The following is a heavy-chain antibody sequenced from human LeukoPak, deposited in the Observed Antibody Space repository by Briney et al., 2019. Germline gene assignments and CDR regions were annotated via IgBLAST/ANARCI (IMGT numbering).Heavy chain of an antibody. CDR2: IYHSGST. CDR1: GGSISSSNW. Sequence: PSGTLSLTCAVSGGSISSSNWWSWVRQPPGKGLEWIGEIYHSGSTNYNPSLKSRVTISVDRSKNQFSLKLSSVTAADTAVYYCATARQGRYSFDYWGQGTLVTVSS. V-gene: IGHV4-4*02. CDR3: ATARQGRYSFDY. D-gene: IGHD3-10*01. J-gene: IGHJ4*02.